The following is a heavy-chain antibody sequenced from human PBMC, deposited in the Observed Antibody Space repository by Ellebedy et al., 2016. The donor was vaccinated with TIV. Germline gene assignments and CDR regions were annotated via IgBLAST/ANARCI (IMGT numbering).Heavy chain of an antibody. CDR1: GYTFTGYY. Sequence: ASVKVSCKASGYTFTGYYMHWVRQAPGQGLEWMGWINPNSGGTNYAQKFQGRVTMTRDTSISTAYMELSRLRSDDTAVYYCARAPAFGELPVYAFDIWGQGTMVTVSS. CDR2: INPNSGGT. J-gene: IGHJ3*02. D-gene: IGHD3-10*01. V-gene: IGHV1-2*02. CDR3: ARAPAFGELPVYAFDI.